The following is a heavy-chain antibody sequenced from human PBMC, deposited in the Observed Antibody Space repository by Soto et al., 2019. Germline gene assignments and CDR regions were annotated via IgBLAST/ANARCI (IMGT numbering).Heavy chain of an antibody. CDR3: ARANEVVVAATRGAPGGDY. CDR1: GFTFSSYE. V-gene: IGHV3-48*03. Sequence: PGGSLRLSCAASGFTFSSYEMNWVRQAPGKGLEWVSYISSSGSTIYYADSVKGRFTISRDNAKNSLYLQMNSLRAEDTAVYYCARANEVVVAATRGAPGGDYWGQGTLVTVSS. D-gene: IGHD2-15*01. J-gene: IGHJ4*02. CDR2: ISSSGSTI.